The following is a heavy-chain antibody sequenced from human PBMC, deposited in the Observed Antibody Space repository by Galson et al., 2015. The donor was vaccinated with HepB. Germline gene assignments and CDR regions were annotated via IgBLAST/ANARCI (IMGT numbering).Heavy chain of an antibody. CDR1: GFTFSSYA. Sequence: SLRLSCAASGFTFSSYAMHWVRQAPGKGLEWVAVISYDGSNKYYADSVKGRFTISRDNSKNTLYLQMNSLRAEDTAVYYCARVISGSYREDAFDIWGQGTMVTVSS. CDR3: ARVISGSYREDAFDI. CDR2: ISYDGSNK. V-gene: IGHV3-30*04. D-gene: IGHD1-26*01. J-gene: IGHJ3*02.